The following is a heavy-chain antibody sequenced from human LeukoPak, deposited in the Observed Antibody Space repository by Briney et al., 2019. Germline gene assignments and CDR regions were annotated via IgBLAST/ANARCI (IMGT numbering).Heavy chain of an antibody. D-gene: IGHD3-3*01. J-gene: IGHJ5*02. CDR3: AKEGDFWSGYWIGNWFDP. V-gene: IGHV3-30*18. Sequence: GRSLRLSCAASGFTFSSYGMHWVRQAPGKGLEWVAVISYDGSNKYYADSVKGRFTISRDNSKNTLYLQMNSLRAEDTAVYYCAKEGDFWSGYWIGNWFDPWGQGTLVTVSP. CDR1: GFTFSSYG. CDR2: ISYDGSNK.